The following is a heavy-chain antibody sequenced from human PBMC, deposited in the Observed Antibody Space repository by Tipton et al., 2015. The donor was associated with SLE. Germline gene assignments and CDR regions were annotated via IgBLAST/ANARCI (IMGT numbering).Heavy chain of an antibody. CDR3: ARRHYSGPFDS. Sequence: LRLSCAVYGGSFSGYYWSWIRQSPGKGLEWIGDINHSGSTNYNPSLKSRVTISLDPSKNQFSLRLNSVTAADTAVYYCARRHYSGPFDSWGQGTLVTVSS. V-gene: IGHV4-34*01. CDR2: INHSGST. D-gene: IGHD5-12*01. J-gene: IGHJ4*02. CDR1: GGSFSGYY.